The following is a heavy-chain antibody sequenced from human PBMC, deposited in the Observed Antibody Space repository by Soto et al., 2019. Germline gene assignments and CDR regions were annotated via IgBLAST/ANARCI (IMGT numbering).Heavy chain of an antibody. CDR1: SGSISSSNW. CDR3: ARVTADYDIVTGEGSYGNWFDP. Sequence: QVQLQESGPGLVKPSGTLSLTCAVSSGSISSSNWWSWVRQPPGKGLEWIGEIYHSGSTNYNPSLKSRVTISVDKAKYPFSLKLSSVTAAVTAVYYCARVTADYDIVTGEGSYGNWFDPWGQGTLVTVSS. CDR2: IYHSGST. V-gene: IGHV4-4*02. D-gene: IGHD3-9*01. J-gene: IGHJ5*02.